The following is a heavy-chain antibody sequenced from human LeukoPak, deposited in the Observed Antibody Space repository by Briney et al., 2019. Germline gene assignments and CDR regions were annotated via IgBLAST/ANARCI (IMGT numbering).Heavy chain of an antibody. D-gene: IGHD1-26*01. CDR3: ARDRMYSGSQPSAFDI. CDR1: GYTFTSYY. J-gene: IGHJ3*02. Sequence: ASVKVSCKASGYTFTSYYMHWVRQAPGQGLEWMGIINPSGGSTSYAQKFQGRVTMTRDTSTSTVYMELSSLRSEDTAVYYCARDRMYSGSQPSAFDIWGQGTMVTVSS. CDR2: INPSGGST. V-gene: IGHV1-46*01.